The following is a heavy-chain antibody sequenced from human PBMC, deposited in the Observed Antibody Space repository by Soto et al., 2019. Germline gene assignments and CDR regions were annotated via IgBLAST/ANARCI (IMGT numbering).Heavy chain of an antibody. D-gene: IGHD4-17*01. CDR2: ISYDGSNK. CDR1: GFTFSSYG. V-gene: IGHV3-30*18. J-gene: IGHJ6*02. CDR3: AKYQGTTTVTTLGYYYYYGMDV. Sequence: HPGGSLRLSCAASGFTFSSYGMHWVRQAPGKGLEWVAVISYDGSNKYYADSVKGRFTISRDNSKNTLYLQMNSLRAEDTAVYYCAKYQGTTTVTTLGYYYYYGMDVWGQGTTVTVSS.